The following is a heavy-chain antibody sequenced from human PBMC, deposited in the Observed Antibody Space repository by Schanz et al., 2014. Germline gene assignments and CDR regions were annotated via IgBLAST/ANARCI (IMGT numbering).Heavy chain of an antibody. CDR3: ARVGGTYYDFWSGVPPTVMHDGFDI. Sequence: EVQLVESGGGLVQPGGSLRLSCAASGFTLSTYWMTWVRQAPGKGLEWVANIKHDGSEKYYVDSVKGRFTISRDNAKNSMYLEMNSLRAEDTAVFYCARVGGTYYDFWSGVPPTVMHDGFDIWGQGTMVTVS. CDR2: IKHDGSEK. J-gene: IGHJ3*02. CDR1: GFTLSTYW. D-gene: IGHD3-3*01. V-gene: IGHV3-7*01.